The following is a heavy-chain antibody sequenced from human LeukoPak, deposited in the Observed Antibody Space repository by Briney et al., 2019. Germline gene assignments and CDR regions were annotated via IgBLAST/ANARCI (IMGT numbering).Heavy chain of an antibody. J-gene: IGHJ4*02. V-gene: IGHV4-31*03. Sequence: PSQTLSLTCTVSGGSISSGGYYWSWIRQHPGKGLEWIGYIYYSGSTYYNPSFKSRVTISVDTSKNQFSLKLSSVTAADTAVYYCARGDRVATIKGGYYFDYWGQGTLVTVSS. CDR1: GGSISSGGYY. CDR2: IYYSGST. D-gene: IGHD5-12*01. CDR3: ARGDRVATIKGGYYFDY.